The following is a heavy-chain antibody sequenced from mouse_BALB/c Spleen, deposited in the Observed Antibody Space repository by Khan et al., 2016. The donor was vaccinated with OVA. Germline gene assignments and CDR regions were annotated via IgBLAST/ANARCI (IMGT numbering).Heavy chain of an antibody. CDR2: IAPGSDSS. CDR3: VRSNYYGSGLYAMDY. CDR1: GYTFTSYW. D-gene: IGHD1-1*01. J-gene: IGHJ4*01. V-gene: IGHV1S41*01. Sequence: DLVKPGASVKLSCKASGYTFTSYWINWTKQRPGRGLEWIGQIAPGSDSSYYNEIFKGKTTLTVDASSSTAYIQLSSLSSEDSAVYFCVRSNYYGSGLYAMDYWGQGTSVTVSS.